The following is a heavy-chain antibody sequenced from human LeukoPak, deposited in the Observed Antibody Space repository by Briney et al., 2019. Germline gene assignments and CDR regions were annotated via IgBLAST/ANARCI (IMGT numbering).Heavy chain of an antibody. CDR1: GGSISSSNW. J-gene: IGHJ6*02. CDR2: IYHSRST. CDR3: AINSGYCSGGSCYSAERGRTYYYYYGMDV. Sequence: SGTLSLTCAVSGGSISSSNWWSWVRQPPGKGLEWIGEIYHSRSTNYNPSLKSRVTISVDKSKNQFSLKLSSVTAADTAVYYCAINSGYCSGGSCYSAERGRTYYYYYGMDVWGQGTTVTVSS. V-gene: IGHV4-4*02. D-gene: IGHD2-15*01.